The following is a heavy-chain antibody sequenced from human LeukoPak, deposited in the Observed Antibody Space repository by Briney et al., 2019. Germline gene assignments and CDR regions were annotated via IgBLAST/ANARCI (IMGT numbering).Heavy chain of an antibody. J-gene: IGHJ6*02. D-gene: IGHD1-26*01. CDR1: AFTFRIYW. CDR2: IKPDGSEK. V-gene: IGHV3-7*05. CDR3: TRDSSGETSSGPRMDV. Sequence: GGSLRLSCAASAFTFRIYWMIWVRQAPGKGLEWVAMIKPDGSEKYYVDSVKGLFTISRDNAKNSLYLQMTSLRAEDTAVYYCTRDSSGETSSGPRMDVWGQGTTVTVS.